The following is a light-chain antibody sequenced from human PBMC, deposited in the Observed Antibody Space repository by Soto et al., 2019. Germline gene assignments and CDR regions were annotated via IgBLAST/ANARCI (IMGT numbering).Light chain of an antibody. CDR3: QQYGSSGT. CDR2: GAS. J-gene: IGKJ1*01. Sequence: IVLPQSHATLSFAPGERATLSCRASQSVSSYLAWYQQRPGQAPRLLIYGASNRATGIPDRFSGSGSGTDFTLTISRLEPEDFAVYYCQQYGSSGTFGQGTKVDIK. CDR1: QSVSSY. V-gene: IGKV3-20*01.